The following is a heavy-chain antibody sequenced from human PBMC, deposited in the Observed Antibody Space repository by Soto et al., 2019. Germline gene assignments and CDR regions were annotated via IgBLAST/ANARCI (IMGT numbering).Heavy chain of an antibody. D-gene: IGHD3-10*01. Sequence: PGGSLRLSCAASGFTVSSNYMSWVRQAPGKGLEWVPVIYSGGSTYYADSVKGRFTISRHNSKNTLYLQMNSLRAEDTAVYYCARVRVRGVISAFDIWGQGTMVTVSS. CDR3: ARVRVRGVISAFDI. CDR2: IYSGGST. J-gene: IGHJ3*02. CDR1: GFTVSSNY. V-gene: IGHV3-53*04.